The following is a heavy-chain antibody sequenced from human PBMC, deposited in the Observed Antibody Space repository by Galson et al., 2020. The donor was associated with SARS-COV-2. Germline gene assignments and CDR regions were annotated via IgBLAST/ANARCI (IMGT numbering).Heavy chain of an antibody. CDR3: ARHGGIVAAPDLPDAFDI. Sequence: SETLSLTCTVSGGSITSYYWSWIRQPPGKGLEWIGYIYYTGSTDHNPSLKSRVTISIDMSRNQFSLKLTSVTAADTAVYFCARHGGIVAAPDLPDAFDIWGQGTVVTVSS. J-gene: IGHJ3*02. CDR2: IYYTGST. D-gene: IGHD1-26*01. CDR1: GGSITSYY. V-gene: IGHV4-59*08.